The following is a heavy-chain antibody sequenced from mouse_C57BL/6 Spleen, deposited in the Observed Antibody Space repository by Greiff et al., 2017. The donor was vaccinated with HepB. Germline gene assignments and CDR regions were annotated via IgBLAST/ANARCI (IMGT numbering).Heavy chain of an antibody. CDR3: ARWDFYYDYAMDY. CDR1: GYTFTDYY. D-gene: IGHD2-1*01. J-gene: IGHJ4*01. Sequence: VQLQQSGPELVKPGASVKISCKASGYTFTDYYMNWVKQSHGKSLEWIGDINPNNGGTSYNQKFKGKATLTVDKSSSTAYMELRSLTSEDSAVYYCARWDFYYDYAMDYWGQGTSVTVSS. CDR2: INPNNGGT. V-gene: IGHV1-26*01.